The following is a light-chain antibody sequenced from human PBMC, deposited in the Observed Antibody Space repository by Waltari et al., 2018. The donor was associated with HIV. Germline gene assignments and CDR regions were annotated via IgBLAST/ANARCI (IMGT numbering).Light chain of an antibody. CDR3: AGWADSLSAVV. CDR2: RNN. Sequence: QSVLTQPPSASGTPGQRVTISCSGSSSNIGSYSVYWYQQLPGTAPKLLIYRNNQRPSGVPDRFSGSKSGTSASLAISGLRSEDEADYYCAGWADSLSAVVFGGGTKLTVL. J-gene: IGLJ2*01. CDR1: SSNIGSYS. V-gene: IGLV1-47*01.